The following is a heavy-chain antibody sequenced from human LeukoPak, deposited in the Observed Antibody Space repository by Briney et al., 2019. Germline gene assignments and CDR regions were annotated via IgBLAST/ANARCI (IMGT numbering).Heavy chain of an antibody. V-gene: IGHV4-31*03. Sequence: KPSETLSLTCTVSGGSVSSGGYYWSWIRQHPGKGLEWIGYIYYSGSTYYHPSLKSRATISVDTSKNQFRLKVNSVTAADTAVYYCARADYHESTVRGRYFDCWGQGTLVTVSS. J-gene: IGHJ4*02. D-gene: IGHD3-22*01. CDR1: GGSVSSGGYY. CDR3: ARADYHESTVRGRYFDC. CDR2: IYYSGST.